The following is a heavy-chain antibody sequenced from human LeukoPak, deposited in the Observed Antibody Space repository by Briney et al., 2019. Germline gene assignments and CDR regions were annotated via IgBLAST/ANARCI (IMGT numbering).Heavy chain of an antibody. CDR3: ARGWYYDILTGYDYYYYYMDV. Sequence: ASVKASCKASGYTFTSYDINWVRQATGQGLEWMGWMNPNSGNTGYAQKFQGRVTMTRNTSISTAYMELSSLRSEDTAVYYCARGWYYDILTGYDYYYYYMDVWGKGTTVTVSS. CDR2: MNPNSGNT. CDR1: GYTFTSYD. J-gene: IGHJ6*03. V-gene: IGHV1-8*01. D-gene: IGHD3-9*01.